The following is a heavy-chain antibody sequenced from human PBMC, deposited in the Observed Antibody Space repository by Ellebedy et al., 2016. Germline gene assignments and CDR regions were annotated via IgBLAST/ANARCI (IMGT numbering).Heavy chain of an antibody. CDR1: GGSISSSSYY. D-gene: IGHD6-19*01. V-gene: IGHV4-31*03. CDR2: IYYSGST. J-gene: IGHJ4*02. CDR3: ARGKIAVAGTFDY. Sequence: LRLXCTVSGGSISSSSYYWGWIRQPPGKGLEWIGYIYYSGSTYYNPSLKSRVTISVNTSKNQFSLKLSSVTAADTAVYYCARGKIAVAGTFDYWGQGTLVTVSS.